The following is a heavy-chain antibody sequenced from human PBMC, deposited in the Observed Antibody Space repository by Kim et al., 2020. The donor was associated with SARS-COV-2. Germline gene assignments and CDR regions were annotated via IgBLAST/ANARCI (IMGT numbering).Heavy chain of an antibody. Sequence: GGSLRLSCVASGLTLSTYDMSWVRQAPGKGPEWLSFISYSAATIYYADSVKGRFTISRDNAKNPLYLQMNSLRDEDTAVYYCVPHRLGCFDPWGQGTLVT. D-gene: IGHD3-16*01. V-gene: IGHV3-48*02. CDR1: GLTLSTYD. CDR2: ISYSAATI. CDR3: VPHRLGCFDP. J-gene: IGHJ5*02.